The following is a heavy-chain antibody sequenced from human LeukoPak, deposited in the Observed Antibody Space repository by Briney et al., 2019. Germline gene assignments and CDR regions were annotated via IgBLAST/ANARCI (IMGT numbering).Heavy chain of an antibody. V-gene: IGHV3-74*01. CDR2: INGDGSST. J-gene: IGHJ4*02. CDR3: VRVGYCSGNTCYATYDS. Sequence: GGSLRLSCAASGFIFRDHWMHWVRQDPGKGLVWVSRINGDGSSTDYADSVKGRFTISRENAKSTVSLQMNSLRVEDTAVYYCVRVGYCSGNTCYATYDSWGQGTLVTVSS. D-gene: IGHD2-2*01. CDR1: GFIFRDHW.